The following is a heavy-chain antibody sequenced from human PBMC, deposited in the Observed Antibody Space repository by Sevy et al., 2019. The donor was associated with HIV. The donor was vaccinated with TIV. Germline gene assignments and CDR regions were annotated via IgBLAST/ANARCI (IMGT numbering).Heavy chain of an antibody. CDR1: GYNFRKYT. J-gene: IGHJ5*02. Sequence: ASVKVSCKASGYNFRKYTMNWVRQAPGQGLEWMGWINTDTGNPTYAQGFTGRFVFSLDTSAGTTYLQITSLKAEDTAVYYCARGAYYGSGYNYFDPWGQGTLVTVSS. V-gene: IGHV7-4-1*02. D-gene: IGHD3-10*01. CDR3: ARGAYYGSGYNYFDP. CDR2: INTDTGNP.